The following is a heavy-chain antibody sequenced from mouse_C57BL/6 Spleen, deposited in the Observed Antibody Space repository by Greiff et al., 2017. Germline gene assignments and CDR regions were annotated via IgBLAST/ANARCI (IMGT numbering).Heavy chain of an antibody. D-gene: IGHD2-2*01. J-gene: IGHJ3*01. CDR1: GYTFTSYW. V-gene: IGHV1-50*01. CDR2: IDPSDSYT. CDR3: AREGVYYGYRAWFAY. Sequence: QVQLQQSGAELVKPGASVKLSCKASGYTFTSYWMQWVKQRPGQGLEWIGEIDPSDSYTNYNQKFKGKATLTVDTSSSTAYMQLSSLTSEDSAVYYCAREGVYYGYRAWFAYWGQGTLVTVSA.